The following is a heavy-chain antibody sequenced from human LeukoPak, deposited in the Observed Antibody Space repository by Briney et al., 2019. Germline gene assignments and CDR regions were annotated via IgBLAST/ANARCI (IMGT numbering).Heavy chain of an antibody. CDR3: ARDGRVGEFLSSPGY. D-gene: IGHD3-10*01. V-gene: IGHV3-48*01. CDR2: IDPSSSTI. J-gene: IGHJ4*02. CDR1: GFIFSTYR. Sequence: PGGSLRLSCATSGFIFSTYRMNWVRQAPGKGLEWISFIDPSSSTIYYADSVKGRFTISRDNAKNSLYLHMNSLRAEDTATYYCARDGRVGEFLSSPGYWGQGTRVTVSS.